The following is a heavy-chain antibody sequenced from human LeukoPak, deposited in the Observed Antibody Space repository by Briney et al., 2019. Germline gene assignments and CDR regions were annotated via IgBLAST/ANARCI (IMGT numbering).Heavy chain of an antibody. D-gene: IGHD6-13*01. CDR1: GGPISTYY. CDR2: SYYSGST. Sequence: SETLSLTCTVSGGPISTYYWSWIRQPPGKGLAWIGYSYYSGSTNYYPSLKSRVTISVDTSKNQFSLKLSSVTAADTAVYYCARGKAAYYYMDVWGKGTTVTVSS. V-gene: IGHV4-59*01. J-gene: IGHJ6*03. CDR3: ARGKAAYYYMDV.